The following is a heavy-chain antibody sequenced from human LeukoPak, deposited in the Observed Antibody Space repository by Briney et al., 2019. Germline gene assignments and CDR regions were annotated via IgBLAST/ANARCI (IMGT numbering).Heavy chain of an antibody. D-gene: IGHD1-26*01. Sequence: PGGSLRLSCAASGFNFSNFAMSWVRQAPGKGLEWVSGVSGSGDITYYADSVKGRFTISRDNSKNTLFLQMNSLRAEDTAVYYCARGVGLVSGVDYWGQGTLVTVSS. CDR3: ARGVGLVSGVDY. V-gene: IGHV3-23*01. CDR2: VSGSGDIT. J-gene: IGHJ4*02. CDR1: GFNFSNFA.